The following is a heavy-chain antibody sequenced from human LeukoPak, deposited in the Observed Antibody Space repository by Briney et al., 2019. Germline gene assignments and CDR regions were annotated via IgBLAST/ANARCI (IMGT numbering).Heavy chain of an antibody. CDR2: ISGSGGST. CDR1: KITFSSYG. V-gene: IGHV3-23*01. CDR3: AKDHDGTAGEILFDY. D-gene: IGHD1-26*01. J-gene: IGHJ4*02. Sequence: PGGSLRLSCAASKITFSSYGMSWVRQAPEKGLEWVSVISGSGGSTYYADSVKGRFTISRDNSKNTLYLQMNSLRAEDTAVYYCAKDHDGTAGEILFDYWGQGTLVTVSS.